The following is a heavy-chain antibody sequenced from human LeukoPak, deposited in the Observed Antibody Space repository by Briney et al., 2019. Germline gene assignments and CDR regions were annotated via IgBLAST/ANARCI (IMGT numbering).Heavy chain of an antibody. Sequence: SVKVSCKASGGTFSSYAISWVRQAPGQGLEWMGGTIPIFGTANYAQKFQGRVTITTDESTSTAYMELSSLRSEDTAVYYCARDQTEGPNSSGYYNWFDPWGQGTLVTVSS. J-gene: IGHJ5*02. CDR1: GGTFSSYA. D-gene: IGHD3-22*01. V-gene: IGHV1-69*05. CDR3: ARDQTEGPNSSGYYNWFDP. CDR2: TIPIFGTA.